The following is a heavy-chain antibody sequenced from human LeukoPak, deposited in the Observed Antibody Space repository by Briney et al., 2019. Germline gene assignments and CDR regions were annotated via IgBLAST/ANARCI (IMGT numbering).Heavy chain of an antibody. CDR3: AKDTSIGRYCTNGVCSPSDY. CDR2: ISDTGATT. CDR1: GFTFSSYA. Sequence: HPGGSLRLSCAGSGFTFSSYAMSWVRQAPGKGLEWVSAISDTGATTYDADSVKGWFTISRDNSRSTLYLQMNSLRAEDTALYYCAKDTSIGRYCTNGVCSPSDYWGQGTLVTVSS. V-gene: IGHV3-23*01. D-gene: IGHD2-8*01. J-gene: IGHJ4*02.